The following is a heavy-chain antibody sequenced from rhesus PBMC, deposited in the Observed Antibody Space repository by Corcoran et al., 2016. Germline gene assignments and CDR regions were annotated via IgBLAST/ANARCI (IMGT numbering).Heavy chain of an antibody. CDR3: AREYYEDDYGYYYPFDY. J-gene: IGHJ4*01. Sequence: QVQLQESGPGLVKPSETLSLTCAVSGYSISSGYYWGWIRQPPGKGLEYIGYISGSSGSTYDNPSLKSRVTISKDTSKNQFSLKLSSVTAADTAVYYCAREYYEDDYGYYYPFDYWGQGVLVTVSS. CDR2: ISGSSGST. CDR1: GYSISSGYY. D-gene: IGHD3-9*01. V-gene: IGHV4-99*02.